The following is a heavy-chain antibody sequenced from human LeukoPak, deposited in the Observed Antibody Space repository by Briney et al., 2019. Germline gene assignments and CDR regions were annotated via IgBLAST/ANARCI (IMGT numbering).Heavy chain of an antibody. CDR2: IYHSGST. CDR1: GYSISSGYY. CDR3: ARGQRIYYYGSGSYAYWDY. Sequence: SETLSLTCTVSGYSISSGYYWTWIRQPPGKGLEWIGGIYHSGSTNYNPSLKSRVTISVDTSKNQFSLKLSSVTAADTAVYYCARGQRIYYYGSGSYAYWDYWGQGTLVTVSS. J-gene: IGHJ4*02. D-gene: IGHD3-10*01. V-gene: IGHV4-38-2*02.